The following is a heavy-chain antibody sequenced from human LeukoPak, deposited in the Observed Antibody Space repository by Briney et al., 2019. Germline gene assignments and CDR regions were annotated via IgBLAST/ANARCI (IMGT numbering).Heavy chain of an antibody. V-gene: IGHV1-18*01. CDR3: ARVWWELLTRDWFDP. D-gene: IGHD1-26*01. CDR1: GYTFTSYG. J-gene: IGHJ5*02. Sequence: ASVTVSCKASGYTFTSYGISWVRQAPGQGLEWMGWISAYNGNTNYAQKFQGRVTMTKDTSTSTAYMELRSLRSDDTAVYYCARVWWELLTRDWFDPWGQGTLVTVSS. CDR2: ISAYNGNT.